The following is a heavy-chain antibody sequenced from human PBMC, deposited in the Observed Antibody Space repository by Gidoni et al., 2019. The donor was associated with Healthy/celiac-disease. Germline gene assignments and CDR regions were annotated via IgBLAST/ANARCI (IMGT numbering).Heavy chain of an antibody. CDR3: ARDHGDSGYYYYGMDV. J-gene: IGHJ6*02. D-gene: IGHD2-21*02. Sequence: QVQLVESGGGVVQPGRSRRPSCAASVFTFSSYGMHWVRQAPVKGLEGVAVIWYDGSNKYYADSVKGRFTISRDNSKNTLYLQMNSLRAEDTAVYYCARDHGDSGYYYYGMDVWGQGTTVTVSS. V-gene: IGHV3-33*01. CDR2: IWYDGSNK. CDR1: VFTFSSYG.